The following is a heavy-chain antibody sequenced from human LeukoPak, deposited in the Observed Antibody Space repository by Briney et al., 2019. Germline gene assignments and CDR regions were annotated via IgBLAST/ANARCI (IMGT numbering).Heavy chain of an antibody. CDR1: GFIVSNTY. D-gene: IGHD6-13*01. Sequence: GGSLRLSCAASGFIVSNTYLSWVRQAPGKGLEWVSVIYRGGNTYYADSVKGRFTISRDNSKNTLYLQMNSLRAEDTAVYYCAREARGTLAAAGTGGFDDWGQGTLVTVSS. V-gene: IGHV3-66*01. CDR2: IYRGGNT. J-gene: IGHJ4*02. CDR3: AREARGTLAAAGTGGFDD.